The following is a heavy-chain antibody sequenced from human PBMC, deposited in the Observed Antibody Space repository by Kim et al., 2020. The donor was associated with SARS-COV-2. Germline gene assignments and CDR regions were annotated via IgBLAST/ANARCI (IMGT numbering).Heavy chain of an antibody. CDR1: GFTFSSYA. J-gene: IGHJ4*02. V-gene: IGHV3-23*01. D-gene: IGHD2-2*03. CDR2: ISGSGGST. CDR3: ASVDIVVVGGFDY. Sequence: GGSLRLSCAASGFTFSSYAMSWVRQAPGKGLEWVSAISGSGGSTYYADSVKGRFTISRDNSKNTLYLQMNSLRAEDTAVYYCASVDIVVVGGFDYWGQGTLVTVSS.